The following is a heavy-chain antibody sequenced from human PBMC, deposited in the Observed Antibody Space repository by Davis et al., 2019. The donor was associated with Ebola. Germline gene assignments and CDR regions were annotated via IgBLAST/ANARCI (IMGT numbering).Heavy chain of an antibody. CDR1: GFTFSSYS. CDR3: ARGGRDGYNLWPFDY. V-gene: IGHV3-21*01. CDR2: ISSSSSYI. D-gene: IGHD5-24*01. Sequence: PGGSLRLSCAASGFTFSSYSMNWVRQAPGKGLEWVSSISSSSSYIYYADSVKGRFTISRDNAKNTLYLQMNSLRAEDTAVYYCARGGRDGYNLWPFDYWGQGTLVTVSS. J-gene: IGHJ4*02.